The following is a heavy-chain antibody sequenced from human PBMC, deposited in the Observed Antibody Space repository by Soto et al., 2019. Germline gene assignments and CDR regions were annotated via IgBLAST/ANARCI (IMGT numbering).Heavy chain of an antibody. D-gene: IGHD3-10*01. V-gene: IGHV3-53*01. CDR1: GFTVSRKKY. J-gene: IGHJ3*02. Sequence: GGSLRLSCAAFGFTVSRKKYVAWVRQAPGKGLEWVSALYDLDGTYYADSVKGRFTTSSDSSRTTVYLQMNDLRPDDTAVYSCATWHLREHAYDIWGQGTTVTVS. CDR3: ATWHLREHAYDI. CDR2: LYDLDGT.